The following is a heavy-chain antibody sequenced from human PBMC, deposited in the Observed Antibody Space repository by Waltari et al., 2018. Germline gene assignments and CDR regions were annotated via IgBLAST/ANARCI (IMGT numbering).Heavy chain of an antibody. CDR1: GYTFTSYD. CDR2: KNPNSGNT. D-gene: IGHD3-22*01. J-gene: IGHJ6*02. CDR3: ARGLNTMTADQRDV. V-gene: IGHV1-8*02. Sequence: QVQLVQSGAEVKKPGASVKVSCKASGYTFTSYDIHGVRQATGQGLEWMGWKNPNSGNTGDAQKFQGRVTMTRNTSISTAYMELSSLRSEDTAVYYCARGLNTMTADQRDVWGQGTTVTVSS.